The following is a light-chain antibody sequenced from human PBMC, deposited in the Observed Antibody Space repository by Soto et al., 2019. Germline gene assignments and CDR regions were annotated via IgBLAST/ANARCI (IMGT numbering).Light chain of an antibody. Sequence: DIVLTQSPGTLSLSPGERATLSCRASQNVYSNYLAWYQQKPGHAPRLLIYAAFVRATGIPDRSSGSGSGTDFTLTISGLEPEDFAVYYCQQYDSSPRTFGQGTKVDIK. J-gene: IGKJ1*01. V-gene: IGKV3-20*01. CDR1: QNVYSNY. CDR2: AAF. CDR3: QQYDSSPRT.